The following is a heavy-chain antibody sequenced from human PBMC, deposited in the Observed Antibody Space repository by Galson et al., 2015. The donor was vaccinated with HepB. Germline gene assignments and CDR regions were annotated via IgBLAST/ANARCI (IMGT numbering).Heavy chain of an antibody. V-gene: IGHV3-33*01. D-gene: IGHD6-19*01. Sequence: SLRLSCAASGFTFSSYGMHWVRQAPGKGLEWVAVIWYDGSNKYYADSVKGRFIISRDNSKNTLYLQMNSLRAEDTAVYYCTTDPQQWLVTGDAFDIWGQGTMVTVSS. CDR3: TTDPQQWLVTGDAFDI. J-gene: IGHJ3*02. CDR2: IWYDGSNK. CDR1: GFTFSSYG.